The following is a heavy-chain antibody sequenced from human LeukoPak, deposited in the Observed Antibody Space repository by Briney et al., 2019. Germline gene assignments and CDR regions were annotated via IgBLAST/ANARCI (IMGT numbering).Heavy chain of an antibody. D-gene: IGHD3-22*01. J-gene: IGHJ4*02. Sequence: GGSLRLSCAGSGFTLSSYAMSWVRQVPGKGLDWVTVISASGGSTYYADSVQGRFTISRDSSKNTLYLQMNSLRAEDTAVYYCAKGADTSGYYYYFDYWGQGTLVTVSS. CDR2: ISASGGST. V-gene: IGHV3-23*01. CDR3: AKGADTSGYYYYFDY. CDR1: GFTLSSYA.